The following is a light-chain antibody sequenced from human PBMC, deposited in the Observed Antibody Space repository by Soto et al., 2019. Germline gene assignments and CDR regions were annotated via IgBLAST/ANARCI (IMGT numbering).Light chain of an antibody. CDR1: TSDVGGYNY. Sequence: QSALAQPASVSGSPGQLIAISCTGTTSDVGGYNYVSWYQQHPGKVPKLLIHEVSNRPSGVSNRFSGSKSGNTASLTISGLQAEDEADYYCLSKTSTISYVFGTGTKVTVL. CDR2: EVS. V-gene: IGLV2-14*01. J-gene: IGLJ1*01. CDR3: LSKTSTISYV.